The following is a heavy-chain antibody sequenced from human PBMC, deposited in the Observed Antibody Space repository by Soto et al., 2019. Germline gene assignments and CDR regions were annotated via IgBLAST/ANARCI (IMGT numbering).Heavy chain of an antibody. Sequence: GASVKVSCKASGYTFTSYAMHWVRQAPGQRLEWMGWINAGNGNTKYSQKFQGRVTITRDTSASTAYMELSSLRSEDTAVYYCARDQLPYSSSWYVIDYWGQGTLVTVSS. D-gene: IGHD6-13*01. CDR1: GYTFTSYA. CDR3: ARDQLPYSSSWYVIDY. V-gene: IGHV1-3*01. CDR2: INAGNGNT. J-gene: IGHJ4*02.